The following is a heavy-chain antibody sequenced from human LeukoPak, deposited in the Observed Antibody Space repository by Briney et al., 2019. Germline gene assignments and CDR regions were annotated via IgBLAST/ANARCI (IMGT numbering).Heavy chain of an antibody. CDR2: ISYDGSNK. J-gene: IGHJ4*02. D-gene: IGHD2-15*01. Sequence: GSLRLSCAASGFTFSSYAMHWVRQAPGKGLEWVAVISYDGSNKYYADSVEGRFTIPRDNSKNTLYLQMNSLRAEDKAVYYCARDDHTKGYCSGGSCYSGPFDYWGQGTLVTVSS. CDR1: GFTFSSYA. CDR3: ARDDHTKGYCSGGSCYSGPFDY. V-gene: IGHV3-30-3*01.